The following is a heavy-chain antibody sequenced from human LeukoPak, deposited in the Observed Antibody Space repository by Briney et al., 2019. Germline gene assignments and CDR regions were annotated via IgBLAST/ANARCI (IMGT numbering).Heavy chain of an antibody. CDR2: IYWDDDK. V-gene: IGHV2-5*02. Sequence: SGPTLVNPTQTLTLTCTFSGFSLSTSGVGVGWIRQPPGKALEWLALIYWDDDKRYSPSLKSRLTITRDTYKNQVVLTMTNMDPVDTATYYCAHEGREPAYDYGDYADPRVAFDIWGQGTMVTVSS. D-gene: IGHD4-17*01. CDR3: AHEGREPAYDYGDYADPRVAFDI. CDR1: GFSLSTSGVG. J-gene: IGHJ3*02.